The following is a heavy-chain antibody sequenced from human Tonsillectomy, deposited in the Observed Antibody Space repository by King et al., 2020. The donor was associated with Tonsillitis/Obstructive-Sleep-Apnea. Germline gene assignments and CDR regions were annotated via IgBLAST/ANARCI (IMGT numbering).Heavy chain of an antibody. V-gene: IGHV4-61*01. Sequence: VQLQESGPGLVKPSETLSLNCNVSGGSVSSTSYYWSWIRQPPGKGLEGIGYIYYSGSTNYNPSPKRRVTISLEQSKNQFTRNLRSVTAADTAVYYCARLIDYYYYMDFWGKGTAVTVSS. CDR2: IYYSGST. J-gene: IGHJ6*03. CDR1: GGSVSSTSYY. D-gene: IGHD2-15*01. CDR3: ARLIDYYYYMDF.